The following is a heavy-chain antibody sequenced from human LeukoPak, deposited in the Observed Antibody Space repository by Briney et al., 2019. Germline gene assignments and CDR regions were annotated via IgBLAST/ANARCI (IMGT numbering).Heavy chain of an antibody. V-gene: IGHV1-2*02. J-gene: IGHJ6*04. D-gene: IGHD1-14*01. Sequence: ASVKVSCKASGAPFTNYAINWVRQTPGQGLEWMGWINPNSGGTNYAQKFQGRVTMTRDTSISTAYMELSRLRSDDTAVYYCARGYGDVWGKGTTVTISS. CDR2: INPNSGGT. CDR1: GAPFTNYA. CDR3: ARGYGDV.